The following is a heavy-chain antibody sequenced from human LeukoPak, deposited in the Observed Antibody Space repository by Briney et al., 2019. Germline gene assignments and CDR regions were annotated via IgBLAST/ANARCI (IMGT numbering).Heavy chain of an antibody. Sequence: GGSLRLSCAASGFTFDDCAMHWVRQAPGKGLEWVSGISWNSGSIGYADSVKGRFTISRDNAKNSLYLQMNSLRAEDTALYYCAKDPYSSGWSSLFDYWGQGTLVTVSS. D-gene: IGHD6-19*01. CDR1: GFTFDDCA. J-gene: IGHJ4*02. V-gene: IGHV3-9*01. CDR2: ISWNSGSI. CDR3: AKDPYSSGWSSLFDY.